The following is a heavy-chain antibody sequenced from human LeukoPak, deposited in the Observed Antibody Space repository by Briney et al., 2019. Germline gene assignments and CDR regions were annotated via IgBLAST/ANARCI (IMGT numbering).Heavy chain of an antibody. V-gene: IGHV3-30*18. CDR1: GFTFSSYG. J-gene: IGHJ6*02. Sequence: PGRSLRLSCAASGFTFSSYGMHWVRQAPGKGLEWVAVISYDGSNKYYADSVKGRFTISRDNSKNTLYLQMNSLRAEDTAVYYCAKDPLRVPAAVKYYYYYYGMDVWGQGTTVTVSS. CDR3: AKDPLRVPAAVKYYYYYYGMDV. CDR2: ISYDGSNK. D-gene: IGHD2-2*01.